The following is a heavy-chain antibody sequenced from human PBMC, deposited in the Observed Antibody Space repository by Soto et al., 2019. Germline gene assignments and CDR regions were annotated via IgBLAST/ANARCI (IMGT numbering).Heavy chain of an antibody. D-gene: IGHD2-15*01. CDR3: ARDLVGDIVVVVAATPGAEFDY. Sequence: ASVKVSCKASGYTFTSYGISWVRQAPGQGLEWMGWISAYNGNTNYAQKLQGRVTMTTDTSTSTAYMELRSLRSDDTAVYYCARDLVGDIVVVVAATPGAEFDYWGQGTLVTVSS. V-gene: IGHV1-18*01. J-gene: IGHJ4*02. CDR2: ISAYNGNT. CDR1: GYTFTSYG.